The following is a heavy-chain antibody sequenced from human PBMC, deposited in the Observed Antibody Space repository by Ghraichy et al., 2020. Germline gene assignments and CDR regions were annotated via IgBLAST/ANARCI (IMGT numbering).Heavy chain of an antibody. D-gene: IGHD2-15*01. Sequence: GGSLRLSCAASGFTFSSYAMSWVRQAPGKGLEWVSAISGSGGSTYYADSVKGRFTISRDNSKNTLYLQMNSLRAEDTAVYYCAKTRMGIVVVVAATFDYWGQGTLVTVSS. V-gene: IGHV3-23*01. CDR2: ISGSGGST. CDR1: GFTFSSYA. CDR3: AKTRMGIVVVVAATFDY. J-gene: IGHJ4*02.